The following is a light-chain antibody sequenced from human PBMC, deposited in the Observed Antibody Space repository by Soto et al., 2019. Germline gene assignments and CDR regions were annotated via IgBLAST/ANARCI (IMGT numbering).Light chain of an antibody. J-gene: IGKJ1*01. Sequence: IMLSQSPCTLSLSTGERATLSCRASQSVSSYYLAWYQQKPGQAPRLLIYAASSRATGIPDRFSGGGSGTDFTLTISRLEPEDFAVYYCQQFGSSPRTFGQGTKVDVK. CDR2: AAS. V-gene: IGKV3-20*01. CDR1: QSVSSYY. CDR3: QQFGSSPRT.